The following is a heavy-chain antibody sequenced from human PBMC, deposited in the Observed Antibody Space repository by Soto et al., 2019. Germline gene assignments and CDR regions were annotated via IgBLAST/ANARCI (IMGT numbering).Heavy chain of an antibody. CDR1: GFTFSSYS. J-gene: IGHJ4*02. D-gene: IGHD3-10*01. CDR3: ARDLRDGYNSGSLDY. V-gene: IGHV3-21*01. Sequence: EVQLVESGGGLVKPGGSLRLSCAASGFTFSSYSMNWVRQAPGKGREWVSSISSSSSYIYYADSVKGRFTISRDNAKNSLYLQMNSLRAEDTAVYYCARDLRDGYNSGSLDYWGQGTLVTVSS. CDR2: ISSSSSYI.